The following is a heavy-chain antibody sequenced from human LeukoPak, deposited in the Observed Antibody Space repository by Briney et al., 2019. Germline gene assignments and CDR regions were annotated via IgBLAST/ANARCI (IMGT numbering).Heavy chain of an antibody. J-gene: IGHJ4*02. Sequence: GGSLRLSCAASGFTFSDYSINWVRQAPGKGLEWVSSINPTSTSIYYADAVKGRFTISRDNAKSSLYLQMNSLRAEDTARHYCARLRRNSDRSGYYYFYNYWGQGIQVTVSS. V-gene: IGHV3-21*01. D-gene: IGHD3-22*01. CDR1: GFTFSDYS. CDR3: ARLRRNSDRSGYYYFYNY. CDR2: INPTSTSI.